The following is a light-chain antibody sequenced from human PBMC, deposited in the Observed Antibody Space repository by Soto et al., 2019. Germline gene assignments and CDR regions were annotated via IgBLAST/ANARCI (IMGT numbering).Light chain of an antibody. CDR3: CSDAGRGTDNYV. V-gene: IGLV2-23*01. CDR1: SSDIGTYNL. Sequence: QSVLTQPASVSGAPGQSITIACTGTSSDIGTYNLVSWYQHYPGNAPKLMIYEGIKRPSGVSTRFSGSKSGNTAFLTLSGLQAEDEADYYCCSDAGRGTDNYVFGSGTKLTVL. CDR2: EGI. J-gene: IGLJ1*01.